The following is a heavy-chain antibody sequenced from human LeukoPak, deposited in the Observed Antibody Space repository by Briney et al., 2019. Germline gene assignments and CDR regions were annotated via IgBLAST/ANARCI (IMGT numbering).Heavy chain of an antibody. Sequence: SETLSLTCTVSGGSFSSYYWSWIRQPPGKGLEWIGYIYYSGSINYNPSLKSRVTISVDTSNNQFSLRLNSVTAADTAVYYCAREGGEGNFDYWGQGTLVTVSS. CDR3: AREGGEGNFDY. J-gene: IGHJ4*02. CDR1: GGSFSSYY. D-gene: IGHD2-15*01. V-gene: IGHV4-59*01. CDR2: IYYSGSI.